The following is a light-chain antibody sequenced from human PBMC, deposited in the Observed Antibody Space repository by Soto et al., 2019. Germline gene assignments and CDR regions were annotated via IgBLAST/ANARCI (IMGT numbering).Light chain of an antibody. CDR3: HQYNDWPLT. CDR1: QSVSSR. J-gene: IGKJ1*01. V-gene: IGKV3-15*01. CDR2: DAS. Sequence: EVVMTQSPDTLCVSPGERATLFCRASQSVSSRLAWYQQKPGQAPRLLMYDASARATDIPARFTGSGSGTEFTLTISSLQSEDSAVYYCHQYNDWPLTFGLGTKV.